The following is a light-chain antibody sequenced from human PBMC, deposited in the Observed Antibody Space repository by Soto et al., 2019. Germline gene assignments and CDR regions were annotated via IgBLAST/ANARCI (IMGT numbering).Light chain of an antibody. CDR3: QQYGSSLWT. Sequence: ENVLTQSPGTLSLSPGERATLSCRASQSVSTPYLAWYQQKPGQAPRLLIYSTSTRASGIPDRFSGSGSGTDSTLTISRLEPEDFAVYYCQQYGSSLWTFGQGTKVEIK. CDR2: STS. J-gene: IGKJ1*01. CDR1: QSVSTPY. V-gene: IGKV3-20*01.